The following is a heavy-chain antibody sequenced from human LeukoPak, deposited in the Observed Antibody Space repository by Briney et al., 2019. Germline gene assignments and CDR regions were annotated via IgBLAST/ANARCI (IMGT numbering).Heavy chain of an antibody. Sequence: SETLSLTCTVSGGSISSYYWSWIRQPAGKGLEWIGRIYPSGSTNYNPSLKSRVAISVDTSKNQFSLKLTSVTAADTAVYYCARLNVLSGSPLHHFDHWGQGTLVTVSA. D-gene: IGHD6-13*01. CDR1: GGSISSYY. V-gene: IGHV4-4*07. CDR3: ARLNVLSGSPLHHFDH. J-gene: IGHJ4*02. CDR2: IYPSGST.